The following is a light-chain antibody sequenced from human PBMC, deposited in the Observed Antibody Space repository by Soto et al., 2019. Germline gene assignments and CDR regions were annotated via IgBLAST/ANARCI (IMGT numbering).Light chain of an antibody. CDR3: QQYNDLPPLT. J-gene: IGKJ4*01. V-gene: IGKV3-15*01. Sequence: EIVMTQSPATLSVSPGERATLYCRASQSVSGNLAWYQQKPGQAPRLLIYGASTRATGIPARFSGSGSGTEFTLTITSLQSEDFAVYYCQQYNDLPPLTFGGGTKVEIK. CDR1: QSVSGN. CDR2: GAS.